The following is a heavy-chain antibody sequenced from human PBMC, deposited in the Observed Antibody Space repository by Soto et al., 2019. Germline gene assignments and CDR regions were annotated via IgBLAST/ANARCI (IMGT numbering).Heavy chain of an antibody. CDR1: GCTFTDYY. CDR3: ARDTDLTLVTNLDY. D-gene: IGHD4-17*01. Sequence: ASLKVSCKNSGCTFTDYYIHWVRQAPGQGLEWMGRINPNSGETTFAPKFQGRVTMTRDTSISTAYMQLSRLRSDGTAVYYCARDTDLTLVTNLDYWGQGTPVTVSS. CDR2: INPNSGET. J-gene: IGHJ4*02. V-gene: IGHV1-2*06.